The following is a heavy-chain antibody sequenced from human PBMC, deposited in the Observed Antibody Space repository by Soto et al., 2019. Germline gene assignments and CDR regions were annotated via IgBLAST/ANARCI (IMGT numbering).Heavy chain of an antibody. V-gene: IGHV4-4*02. J-gene: IGHJ4*02. CDR2: IFHSGST. D-gene: IGHD4-4*01. CDR3: ARDQGYYSNSTDY. Sequence: QLQESGPVLVKPSGTLSLTCAVSGGSISSSSWWSWVRQPPGKGLEWIGEIFHSGSTNYNPPLKSRVTMSVDNSKNQFSLELNAVTAADTAVYYCARDQGYYSNSTDYWGQGTLGTVSS. CDR1: GGSISSSSW.